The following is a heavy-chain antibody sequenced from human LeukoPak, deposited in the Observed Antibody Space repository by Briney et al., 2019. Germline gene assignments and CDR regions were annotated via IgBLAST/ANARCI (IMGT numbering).Heavy chain of an antibody. CDR1: GYSFFTFG. CDR2: TSPYVETP. CDR3: AKLDPPITEGARGDALHV. J-gene: IGHJ3*01. D-gene: IGHD1-26*01. Sequence: ASVKVSCKTSGYSFFTFGITWVRQAPGKGLQWMGWTSPYVETPTYAQEFQGRVTMTTDTSTATAYMELTSLTSDDTAIYYCAKLDPPITEGARGDALHVWGQGTKVIVSS. V-gene: IGHV1-18*01.